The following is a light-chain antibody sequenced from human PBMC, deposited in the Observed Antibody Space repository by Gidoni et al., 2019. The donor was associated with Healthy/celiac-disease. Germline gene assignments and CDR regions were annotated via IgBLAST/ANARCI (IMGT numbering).Light chain of an antibody. CDR3: HQSSSLPPWT. Sequence: QSPKLLRKYASQSISGVPSRFSGSGSGTDFTLTINSLEAEDAATYYCHQSSSLPPWTFGQGTKVEIK. V-gene: IGKV6-21*02. CDR2: YAS. J-gene: IGKJ1*01.